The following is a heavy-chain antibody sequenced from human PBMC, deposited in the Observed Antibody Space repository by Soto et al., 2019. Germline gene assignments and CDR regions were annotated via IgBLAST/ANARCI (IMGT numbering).Heavy chain of an antibody. CDR2: ISHSGST. D-gene: IGHD5-18*01. CDR1: GGSISSAAYY. CDR3: AREYTYGSNFFDC. Sequence: QVQLQESGPGLVKPSQTLSLICTVSGGSISSAAYYWSWIRQHPGKGLEWIGYISHSGSTSYTPSLKSRVIISADTSKNQFSLNLPSVTAADTAVYYCAREYTYGSNFFDCWGQGALVTVSS. V-gene: IGHV4-31*03. J-gene: IGHJ4*02.